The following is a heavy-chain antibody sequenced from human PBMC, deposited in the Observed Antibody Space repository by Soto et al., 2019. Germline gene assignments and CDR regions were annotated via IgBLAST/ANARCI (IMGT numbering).Heavy chain of an antibody. CDR2: IWYDGSNK. V-gene: IGHV3-33*01. CDR1: GFTFSSYG. CDR3: ARVGLTATGTVYYGMDV. Sequence: PGGSLRLSCAASGFTFSSYGMHWVRQAPGKGLEWVAVIWYDGSNKYYADSVKGRFTISRDNSKNTLYLQMNSLRAEDTAVYYCARVGLTATGTVYYGMDVWGQGTTVTVSS. J-gene: IGHJ6*02. D-gene: IGHD2-15*01.